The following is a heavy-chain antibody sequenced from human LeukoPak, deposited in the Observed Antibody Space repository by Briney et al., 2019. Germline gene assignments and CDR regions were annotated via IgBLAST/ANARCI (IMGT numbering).Heavy chain of an antibody. CDR2: IIPILGIA. Sequence: SVKISCKASGGTFSSYTISWVRQAPGQGLEWMGRIIPILGIANYAQKFQGRVTITADKSTSTAYMELSSLRSEDTAVYYCARDRRDGYNYLMAFDYWGQGTLVTVSS. CDR3: ARDRRDGYNYLMAFDY. CDR1: GGTFSSYT. D-gene: IGHD5-24*01. V-gene: IGHV1-69*04. J-gene: IGHJ4*02.